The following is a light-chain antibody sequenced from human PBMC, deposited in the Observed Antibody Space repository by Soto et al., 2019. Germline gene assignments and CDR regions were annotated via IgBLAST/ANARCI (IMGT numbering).Light chain of an antibody. J-gene: IGKJ1*01. CDR1: QSMSID. CDR2: AAS. CDR3: QQCYSTPWT. Sequence: DIQMTQSPSSLSASVGDRVTITCRASQSMSIDLKWYQQKPGKAPKLLIYAASSLQGGVPSRFSGSGSGTDFTLTINSLQPEDFATYYCQQCYSTPWTFGQGTKVEIK. V-gene: IGKV1-39*01.